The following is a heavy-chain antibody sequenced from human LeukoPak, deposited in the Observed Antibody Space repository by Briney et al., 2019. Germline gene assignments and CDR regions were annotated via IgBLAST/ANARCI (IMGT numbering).Heavy chain of an antibody. D-gene: IGHD1-26*01. J-gene: IGHJ4*02. V-gene: IGHV1-18*01. CDR1: GYTFTSYG. Sequence: ASVKVSCKASGYTFTSYGISWVRQAPGQGLEWVGLISAYNGNTNYAQTLQGRVTMTTDTSTSTAYMELRSLRSDDTAVYYCARDKKGELLIYPDYWGQGTLVTVSS. CDR3: ARDKKGELLIYPDY. CDR2: ISAYNGNT.